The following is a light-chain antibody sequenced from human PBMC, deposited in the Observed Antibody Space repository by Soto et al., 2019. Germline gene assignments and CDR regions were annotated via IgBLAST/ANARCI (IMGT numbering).Light chain of an antibody. CDR1: QSVSGY. J-gene: IGKJ4*01. CDR2: GAS. Sequence: EIVLTQSPSILSVSPGERATLSCRASQSVSGYLAWYQQKPGQPPRLLIYGASTMATGIPARFSGSGSGTEFTLTISSLQSEDFAVYYCQQYNNWTLTFGGGTKVEIK. V-gene: IGKV3-15*01. CDR3: QQYNNWTLT.